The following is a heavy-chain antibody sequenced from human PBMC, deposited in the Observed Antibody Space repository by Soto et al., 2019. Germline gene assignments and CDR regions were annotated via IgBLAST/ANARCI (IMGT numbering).Heavy chain of an antibody. J-gene: IGHJ4*01. CDR3: ARLSSRGYNTMAY. CDR2: ISDSGST. D-gene: IGHD6-13*01. Sequence: SETLSLTCTVSGGSISSYYWSWIRQPPGKGLEWVGYISDSGSTNYNPSLKSRVTISVDMSRNQFSLKLNSLIAADTAVYYCARLSSRGYNTMAYWGQGTLVTVSS. CDR1: GGSISSYY. V-gene: IGHV4-59*08.